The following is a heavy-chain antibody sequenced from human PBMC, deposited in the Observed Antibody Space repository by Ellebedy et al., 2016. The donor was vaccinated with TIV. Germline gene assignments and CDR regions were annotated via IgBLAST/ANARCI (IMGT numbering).Heavy chain of an antibody. CDR2: IYTSGNT. CDR1: GASLSSAY. J-gene: IGHJ4*02. Sequence: MPSETLSLTCTVSGASLSSAYWSWIRQSAGKGLEWIGRIYTSGNTNYNPSLKSRFTMSVDTSKNHFSLKLTSVTAADTARYYCARGGSFANFWGQGILVTVSS. D-gene: IGHD1-26*01. V-gene: IGHV4-4*07. CDR3: ARGGSFANF.